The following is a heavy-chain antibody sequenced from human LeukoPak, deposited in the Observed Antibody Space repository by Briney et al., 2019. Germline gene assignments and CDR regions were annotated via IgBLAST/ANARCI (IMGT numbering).Heavy chain of an antibody. Sequence: GGSLRLSCAASGFTVSSNYMSWVRQAPGKGLEWVSVIYSGGSTYYADSVKGRFTISRDNSKNTLYLQMNSLRAEDRAVYYCARVFSGWPRYWGQGTLVTVSS. CDR3: ARVFSGWPRY. D-gene: IGHD6-19*01. CDR1: GFTVSSNY. CDR2: IYSGGST. V-gene: IGHV3-53*01. J-gene: IGHJ4*02.